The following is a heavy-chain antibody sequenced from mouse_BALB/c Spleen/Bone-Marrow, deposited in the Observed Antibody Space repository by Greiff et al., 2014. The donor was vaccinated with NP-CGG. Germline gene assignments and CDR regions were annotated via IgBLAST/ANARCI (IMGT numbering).Heavy chain of an antibody. CDR1: GYTFTSYW. CDR2: IYPSDTYT. V-gene: IGHV1-69*02. D-gene: IGHD1-1*01. Sequence: VQLQQSGAELVRPGASVKLSCRVSGYTFTSYWINWVKQRPGQGLEWIGNIYPSDTYTNYNQRFKDKATLTVDKSSSTAYMQLSSPTSEDSAVYYCTRYGNSHYYAVDYWGQGTSVTVSS. J-gene: IGHJ4*01. CDR3: TRYGNSHYYAVDY.